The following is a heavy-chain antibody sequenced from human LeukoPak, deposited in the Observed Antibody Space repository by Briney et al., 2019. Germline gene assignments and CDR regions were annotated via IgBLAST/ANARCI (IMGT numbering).Heavy chain of an antibody. CDR2: IRYDGSNK. J-gene: IGHJ4*02. Sequence: PGGSLRLSCAASGFIFNSYGMHWVRQAPGKGLEWVAFIRYDGSNKYYADSVKGRFTISRDNSKKTLYLQMNSLRPEDTAVYYCAKDFSVYYYDSRVLDYWGQGTLVTVSS. D-gene: IGHD3-22*01. CDR3: AKDFSVYYYDSRVLDY. V-gene: IGHV3-30*02. CDR1: GFIFNSYG.